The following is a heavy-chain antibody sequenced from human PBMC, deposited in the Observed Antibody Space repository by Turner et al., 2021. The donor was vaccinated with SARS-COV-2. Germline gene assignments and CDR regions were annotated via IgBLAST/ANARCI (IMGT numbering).Heavy chain of an antibody. CDR3: AREYYGLPAGYYLDS. Sequence: EVQLVESGGGLVQPGGSLRLSCSASGFSFSTFEMNWVRQAPGKGLEWLSYINNGGSTIHYADSVKGRFTVSRDNAKNSLYLQRNSLKAEDTAVYYCAREYYGLPAGYYLDSWGQGTLVTVSS. J-gene: IGHJ4*02. V-gene: IGHV3-48*03. D-gene: IGHD3-9*01. CDR2: INNGGSTI. CDR1: GFSFSTFE.